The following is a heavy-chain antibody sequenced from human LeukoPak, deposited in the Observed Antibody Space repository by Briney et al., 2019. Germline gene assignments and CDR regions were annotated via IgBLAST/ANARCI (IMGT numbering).Heavy chain of an antibody. Sequence: GGSLRLSCAASGFTFSIYGMHGLRQAPGKGLEWVAVISYDGSNKYYADSVKGRFTISRDNSKNTLYLQMNSLRAEDTAVYYCAKDTAGATGYWGQGTLVTVSS. D-gene: IGHD1-26*01. CDR2: ISYDGSNK. J-gene: IGHJ4*02. CDR3: AKDTAGATGY. V-gene: IGHV3-30*18. CDR1: GFTFSIYG.